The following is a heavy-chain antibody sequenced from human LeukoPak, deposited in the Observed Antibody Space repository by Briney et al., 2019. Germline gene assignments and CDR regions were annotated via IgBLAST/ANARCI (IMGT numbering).Heavy chain of an antibody. J-gene: IGHJ4*02. CDR3: AKDLKLAPFDY. CDR2: IQYDASDE. CDR1: GFTFSSYG. V-gene: IGHV3-30*02. Sequence: PGGSLRLYCTPSGFTFSSYGMHWVRQAPGKGLEWVAFIQYDASDEHYADSVKGRFTISRDNSKDTLYLQMNSLRAEDTAVYHCAKDLKLAPFDYWGQGTLVTVSS.